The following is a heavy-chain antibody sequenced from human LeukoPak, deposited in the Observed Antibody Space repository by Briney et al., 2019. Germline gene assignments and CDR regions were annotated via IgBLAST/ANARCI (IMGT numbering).Heavy chain of an antibody. J-gene: IGHJ5*02. V-gene: IGHV4-39*07. CDR1: GFTFSSYW. D-gene: IGHD1-26*01. Sequence: GSLRLSCAASGFTFSSYWMSWIRQPPGKGLEWIGSIYYSGSTYYNPSLKSRVTISVDTSKNQFSLKLSYVTAADTAVYYCARDRIVGASGGWFDPWGQGTLVTVSS. CDR2: IYYSGST. CDR3: ARDRIVGASGGWFDP.